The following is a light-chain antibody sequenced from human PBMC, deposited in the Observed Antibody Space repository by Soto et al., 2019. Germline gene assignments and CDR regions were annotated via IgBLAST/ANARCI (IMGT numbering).Light chain of an antibody. V-gene: IGKV3-20*01. J-gene: IGKJ3*01. Sequence: EIVLTQSPGTLALSPGERATLSCRASQSVNSNYLTWYQQKRGQAPSLLIHGASSRATGIPDRFSGSGSGTDFTITISRLEPEDFAVYYCQQYGSSPFTFGPGTKVGIK. CDR3: QQYGSSPFT. CDR1: QSVNSNY. CDR2: GAS.